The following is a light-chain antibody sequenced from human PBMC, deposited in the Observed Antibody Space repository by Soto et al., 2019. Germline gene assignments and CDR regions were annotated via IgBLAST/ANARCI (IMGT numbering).Light chain of an antibody. V-gene: IGKV3-15*01. CDR3: QQYKNWPPLT. CDR2: GAF. J-gene: IGKJ4*01. Sequence: EIVMTQSPATLSVSPGETATLSCRASQSVSSNLPWYQQKPGQGPRLLIYGAFTRATGIPARFSGSGSGTEFTLTIRSLQSEDFAVYYCQQYKNWPPLTVGGGTKVVIK. CDR1: QSVSSN.